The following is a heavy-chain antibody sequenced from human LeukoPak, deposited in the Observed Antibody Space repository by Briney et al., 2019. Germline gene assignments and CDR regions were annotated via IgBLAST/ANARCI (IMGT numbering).Heavy chain of an antibody. V-gene: IGHV4-61*02. Sequence: SETLSLTCTVSGGSISSSSYYWSWIRQPAGKGLEWIGRIYTSGSTNYNPSLKSRVTMSVDTSKNQFSLKLSSVTAADTAVYYCARLYCSSTSCYDGWFDPWGQGTLVTVSS. J-gene: IGHJ5*02. CDR3: ARLYCSSTSCYDGWFDP. D-gene: IGHD2-2*01. CDR2: IYTSGST. CDR1: GGSISSSSYY.